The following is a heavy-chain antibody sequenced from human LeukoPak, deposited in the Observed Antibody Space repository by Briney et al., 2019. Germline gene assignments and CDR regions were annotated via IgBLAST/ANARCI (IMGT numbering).Heavy chain of an antibody. J-gene: IGHJ3*02. V-gene: IGHV3-21*01. D-gene: IGHD3-9*01. Sequence: GGSLTLSCAASGFTFGSYSMIWVRQAPGKGLEWLASINNSSSYKYYADSVKGRFTISRDNAKNSLYLQMNSLRADDTAVYYCAIVYYDILMAYRPAVFDIWGQGTTVTLSS. CDR1: GFTFGSYS. CDR2: INNSSSYK. CDR3: AIVYYDILMAYRPAVFDI.